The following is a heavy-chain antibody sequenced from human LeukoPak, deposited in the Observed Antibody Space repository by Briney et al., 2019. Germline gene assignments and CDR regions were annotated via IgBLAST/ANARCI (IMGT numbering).Heavy chain of an antibody. CDR3: ASSSSWCLFDY. CDR2: INHSGST. J-gene: IGHJ4*02. D-gene: IGHD6-13*01. V-gene: IGHV4-34*01. Sequence: SETLSLTCAVYGGSFSGYYWSWIRQPPGKGLEWIGEINHSGSTNYNPSLKSRVTISVDTSKNQFSLKLSSVTAADTAVYCCASSSSWCLFDYWGQGTLVTVSS. CDR1: GGSFSGYY.